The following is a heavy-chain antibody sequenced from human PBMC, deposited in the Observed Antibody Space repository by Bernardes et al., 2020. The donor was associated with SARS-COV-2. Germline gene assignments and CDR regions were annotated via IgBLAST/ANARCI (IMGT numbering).Heavy chain of an antibody. J-gene: IGHJ4*02. Sequence: GGSLRLSCAASGFTFSNYWMSWVRQAPGQGLAWVANIKRDGSEQYYVDSVKGRFTISRDNAKNSVYLQMNSLRAEDTAVYYCARDNLRRGDYWGQGTLVTVSS. CDR3: ARDNLRRGDY. V-gene: IGHV3-7*03. D-gene: IGHD4-17*01. CDR2: IKRDGSEQ. CDR1: GFTFSNYW.